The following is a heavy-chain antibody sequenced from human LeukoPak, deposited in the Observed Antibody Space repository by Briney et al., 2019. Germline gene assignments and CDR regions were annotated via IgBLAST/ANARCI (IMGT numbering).Heavy chain of an antibody. Sequence: GASVKVSCKASGYTFTGYYMHWVRQAPGQGLEWMGIINPSGGSTSYAQKFQGRVTMTRDMSTSTVYMELSSLRSEDTAVYYCAREIAGIAAAGTLGRAFDIWGQGTMVTVSS. CDR1: GYTFTGYY. J-gene: IGHJ3*02. V-gene: IGHV1-46*01. CDR3: AREIAGIAAAGTLGRAFDI. D-gene: IGHD6-13*01. CDR2: INPSGGST.